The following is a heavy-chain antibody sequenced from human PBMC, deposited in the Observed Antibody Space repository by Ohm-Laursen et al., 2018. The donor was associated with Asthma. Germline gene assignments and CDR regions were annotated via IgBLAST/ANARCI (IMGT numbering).Heavy chain of an antibody. D-gene: IGHD3-3*01. CDR3: ARDVMEWYLPAFDF. Sequence: LGLSCTASGFTFRSYAMHWVRQAPGKGLEWVAVGGSYYDGGLKYYADSVNGRFTVSRDDSKNTLYLQMNSLRPDDTAVYYCARDVMEWYLPAFDFWGQGTLVTVSS. J-gene: IGHJ4*02. CDR1: GFTFRSYA. V-gene: IGHV3-30-3*01. CDR2: GGSYYDGGLK.